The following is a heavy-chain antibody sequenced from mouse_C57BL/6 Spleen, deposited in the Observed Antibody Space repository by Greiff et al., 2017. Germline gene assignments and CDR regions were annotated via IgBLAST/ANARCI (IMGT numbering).Heavy chain of an antibody. D-gene: IGHD1-1*01. CDR2: IYPGDGDT. CDR1: GYAFSSYW. CDR3: AREETTVLDY. V-gene: IGHV1-80*01. J-gene: IGHJ2*01. Sequence: QVQLQQSGAELVKPGASVKISCKASGYAFSSYWMNWVKQRPGKGLEWIGRIYPGDGDTNYNGKFKGKATLTADKSSSTAYLQLSSLTSEDSAVYFCAREETTVLDYWGQGTTLTVSS.